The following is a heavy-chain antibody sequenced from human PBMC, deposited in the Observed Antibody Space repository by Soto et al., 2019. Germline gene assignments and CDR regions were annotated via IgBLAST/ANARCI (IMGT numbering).Heavy chain of an antibody. CDR1: GGSFSGYY. CDR3: ARTHCSGGSCYYYYMDV. Sequence: QVQLQQWGAGLLKPSETLSLTCAVYGGSFSGYYWSWIRQPPGKGLEWIGEINHSGSTNYNPSLKSRVTISVDTSKNQFSLKLSSVTAADTAVYYCARTHCSGGSCYYYYMDVWGKGTTVTVSS. CDR2: INHSGST. V-gene: IGHV4-34*01. D-gene: IGHD2-15*01. J-gene: IGHJ6*03.